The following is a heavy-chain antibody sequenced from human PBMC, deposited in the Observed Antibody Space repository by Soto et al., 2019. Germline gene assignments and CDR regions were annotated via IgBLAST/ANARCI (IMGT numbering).Heavy chain of an antibody. D-gene: IGHD6-13*01. CDR3: ARVVSQHSNTYYFDY. CDR1: GGSFSGYY. CDR2: INHSGST. Sequence: PSETLSLTCAVYGGSFSGYYWSWIRQPPGKGLEWIGEINHSGSTNYNPSLKSRVTISVDTSKNQFPLKLSSVTAADTAVYYCARVVSQHSNTYYFDYWGQGTLVTVSS. V-gene: IGHV4-34*01. J-gene: IGHJ4*02.